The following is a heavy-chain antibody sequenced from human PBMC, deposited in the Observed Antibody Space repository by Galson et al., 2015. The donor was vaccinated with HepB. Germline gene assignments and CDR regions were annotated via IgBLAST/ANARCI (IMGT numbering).Heavy chain of an antibody. Sequence: SCAASGFTFDTYAMHWVRQAPGRGLEWVSGISWNGGSIGYADSVKGRFTISRDNAKNSLYLQMNSLKPEDTALYYCAKGTTVVIKDAFNIWGQGTKVTVSS. CDR1: GFTFDTYA. D-gene: IGHD4-23*01. V-gene: IGHV3-9*01. J-gene: IGHJ3*02. CDR2: ISWNGGSI. CDR3: AKGTTVVIKDAFNI.